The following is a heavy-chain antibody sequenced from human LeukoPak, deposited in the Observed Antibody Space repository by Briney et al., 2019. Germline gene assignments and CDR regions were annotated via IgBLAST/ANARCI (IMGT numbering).Heavy chain of an antibody. CDR1: GYTFTGYY. CDR3: AREPVVLVPAAIFNWFDP. J-gene: IGHJ5*02. CDR2: INPNSGGT. Sequence: GASVKVSCKASGYTFTGYYIHWVRQAPGQGLEWMGWINPNSGGTNYAQKFQGRVTMTRDTSINTAYMEVSRLRSDDTAVSYCAREPVVLVPAAIFNWFDPWGQGTLVTVSS. D-gene: IGHD2-2*01. V-gene: IGHV1-2*02.